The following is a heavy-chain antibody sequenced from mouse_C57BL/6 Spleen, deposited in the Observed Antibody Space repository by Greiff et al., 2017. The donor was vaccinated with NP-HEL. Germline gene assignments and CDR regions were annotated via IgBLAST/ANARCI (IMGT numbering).Heavy chain of an antibody. V-gene: IGHV1-15*01. CDR1: GYTFTDYE. Sequence: QVQLQQSGAELVRPGASVTLSCKASGYTFTDYEMHWVKQTPVHGLEWIGAIDPETGGTAYNQKCKGKAILTADKSSSTAYMELRSLTSEDSAVYYCTRTTTVVENYFDYWGQGTTLTVSS. D-gene: IGHD1-1*01. J-gene: IGHJ2*01. CDR3: TRTTTVVENYFDY. CDR2: IDPETGGT.